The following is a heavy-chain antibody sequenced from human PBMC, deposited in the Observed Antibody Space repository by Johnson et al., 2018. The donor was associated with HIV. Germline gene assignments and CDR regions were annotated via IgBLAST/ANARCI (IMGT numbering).Heavy chain of an antibody. J-gene: IGHJ3*02. CDR1: GFIFDDYG. CDR2: INWNGGST. D-gene: IGHD6-13*01. Sequence: VQLVESGGGVVRPGGSQRLSCAASGFIFDDYGMSWVRQAPGKGLEWVSSINWNGGSTGYGDSVKGRFILSRDNSRITYLQMNNLRAEDTSVYYCAKDFGSSSWHAFDIWGQGTMVTVSS. CDR3: AKDFGSSSWHAFDI. V-gene: IGHV3-20*04.